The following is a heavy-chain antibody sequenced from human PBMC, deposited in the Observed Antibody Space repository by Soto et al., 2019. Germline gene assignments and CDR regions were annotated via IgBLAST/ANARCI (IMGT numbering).Heavy chain of an antibody. J-gene: IGHJ5*02. CDR3: ARGALVPAAIVVGWFDP. Sequence: QVQLQESGPGLVKPSQTLSLTCTVSGGSISSGGYYWSWIRQHPGKGLEWIGYIYYSGSTYYNPSLKSRVTISVDTSKNQFSLKLSSVTAADTAVYYCARGALVPAAIVVGWFDPWGQGTLVTVSS. CDR1: GGSISSGGYY. V-gene: IGHV4-31*03. D-gene: IGHD2-2*01. CDR2: IYYSGST.